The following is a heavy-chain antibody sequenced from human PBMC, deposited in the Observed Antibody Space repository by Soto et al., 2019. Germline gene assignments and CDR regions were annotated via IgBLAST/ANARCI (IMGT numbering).Heavy chain of an antibody. CDR2: IYSGGST. D-gene: IGHD4-4*01. Sequence: GGSLRLSCAASGFTVSSNYMSWVRQAPGKGLEWVSVIYSGGSTYYADSVKGGFTISRHNSKNTLYLQMNSLRAEDTAVYYCARGSPMTTTLRPYENAFDIWGQGTMVTVSS. CDR3: ARGSPMTTTLRPYENAFDI. J-gene: IGHJ3*02. CDR1: GFTVSSNY. V-gene: IGHV3-53*04.